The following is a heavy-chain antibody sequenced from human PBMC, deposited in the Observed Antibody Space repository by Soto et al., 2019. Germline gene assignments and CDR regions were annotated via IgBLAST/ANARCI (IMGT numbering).Heavy chain of an antibody. J-gene: IGHJ4*01. D-gene: IGHD1-1*01. CDR2: ISASGGRP. Sequence: PGGSLRLSCAASGFSFASYALSWVRQAPGKGLEWISGISASGGRPYYADSVKGRFTVSRDNSNNTLYLQLNRLRDEDTAVYYCAKGSSTTPTPQGHLGNWGHGTPVTVSS. CDR3: AKGSSTTPTPQGHLGN. CDR1: GFSFASYA. V-gene: IGHV3-23*01.